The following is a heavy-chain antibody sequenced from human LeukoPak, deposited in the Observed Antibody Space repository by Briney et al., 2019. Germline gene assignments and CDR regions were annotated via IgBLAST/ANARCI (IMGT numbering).Heavy chain of an antibody. CDR1: GFTFSGYS. Sequence: GGSLRLSCAASGFTFSGYSMNWVRQAPGKGLEWVSSIDSSSSYMYYPDSVRGRFTTSRDNAKNSLDLQMNSLRAEDTAAYFCARAYCSSTTCYTYDAFDIWGQGTMVTVSS. CDR3: ARAYCSSTTCYTYDAFDI. V-gene: IGHV3-21*01. J-gene: IGHJ3*02. CDR2: IDSSSSYM. D-gene: IGHD2-2*02.